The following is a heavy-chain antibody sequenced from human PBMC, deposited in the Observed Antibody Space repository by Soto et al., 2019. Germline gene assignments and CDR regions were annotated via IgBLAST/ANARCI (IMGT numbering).Heavy chain of an antibody. V-gene: IGHV3-30-3*01. CDR3: ATNSKMDAFDI. D-gene: IGHD7-27*01. Sequence: QVQLVESGGGVVQPGRSLRLSCAASGFTFSSYAMHWVRQAPGKGLEWVAVISYDGSNKYYADSVKGRFTISRDNSKNTLYLQMNSLRAEDTAVYYCATNSKMDAFDIGGQGTMVTVSS. J-gene: IGHJ3*02. CDR2: ISYDGSNK. CDR1: GFTFSSYA.